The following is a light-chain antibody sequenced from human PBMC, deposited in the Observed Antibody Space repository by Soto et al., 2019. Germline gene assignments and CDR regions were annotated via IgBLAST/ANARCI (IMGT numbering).Light chain of an antibody. CDR3: QQYNNWPPVCT. CDR2: GAS. CDR1: QSVSSN. J-gene: IGKJ3*01. Sequence: EIVMTQSPATLSVSPGERATLSCRASQSVSSNLAWYQQKPGQAPRLLIYGASNRATGIPARFSGSGSGTEFTLTISSLQAEDFAVYYCQQYNNWPPVCTFGPGTKVDIK. V-gene: IGKV3-15*01.